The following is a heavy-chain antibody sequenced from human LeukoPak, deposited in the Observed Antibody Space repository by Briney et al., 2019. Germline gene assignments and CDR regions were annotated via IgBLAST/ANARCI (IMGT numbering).Heavy chain of an antibody. CDR3: ARDRVCSSSCSGAFDI. J-gene: IGHJ3*02. CDR2: INPNSGGT. V-gene: IGHV1-2*02. Sequence: ASVKVSCKASGYTFTGYYMHWVRQAPGQGLEWMGWINPNSGGTNYAPKFQGRVTMTRDTSISTAYMELSRLRSDDTAVYYCARDRVCSSSCSGAFDIWGQGTMVTVSS. D-gene: IGHD6-13*01. CDR1: GYTFTGYY.